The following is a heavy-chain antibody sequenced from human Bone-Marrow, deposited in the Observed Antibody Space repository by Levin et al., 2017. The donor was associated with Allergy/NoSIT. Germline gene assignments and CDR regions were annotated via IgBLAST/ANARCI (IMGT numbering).Heavy chain of an antibody. J-gene: IGHJ4*02. Sequence: ASVKVSCIISGYTLTEISIHWVRQAPGKGLEWMGGFDPEDGETIYAQKFQGRVTLTEDTSTDTAYMELSILTSEDTAVYFCATGMIQIKTVFDYWGQGTLVTVSS. CDR1: GYTLTEIS. D-gene: IGHD3-16*01. CDR2: FDPEDGET. V-gene: IGHV1-24*01. CDR3: ATGMIQIKTVFDY.